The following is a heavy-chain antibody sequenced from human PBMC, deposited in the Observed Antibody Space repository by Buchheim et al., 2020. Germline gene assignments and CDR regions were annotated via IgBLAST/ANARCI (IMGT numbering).Heavy chain of an antibody. CDR1: GYSFSSYW. CDR3: ARLGSYLDY. D-gene: IGHD2-15*01. CDR2: IYPDDSDT. J-gene: IGHJ4*02. Sequence: EVQLVQSGAEVKKAGESLRISCKASGYSFSSYWFAWVRQMPGKGLEWVGIIYPDDSDTTYSPSFQGHVTISVDKSLKTAYLQWNSLKPSDTAMYYCARLGSYLDYWGQGTL. V-gene: IGHV5-51*03.